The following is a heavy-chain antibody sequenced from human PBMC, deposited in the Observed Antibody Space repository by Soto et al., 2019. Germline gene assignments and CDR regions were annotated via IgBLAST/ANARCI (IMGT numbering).Heavy chain of an antibody. D-gene: IGHD3-3*01. CDR3: AKLDFWNSYYGLDV. CDR2: ISGSDGTT. V-gene: IGHV3-23*01. Sequence: GGSLRLSCAASGFTFASYGMSWVCQAPGKGLEWVSSISGSDGTTYYADSVKGRFSISRDKSKNTLYLQMNSPRAEDTAIYYCAKLDFWNSYYGLDVWGQGTTVTVSS. CDR1: GFTFASYG. J-gene: IGHJ6*02.